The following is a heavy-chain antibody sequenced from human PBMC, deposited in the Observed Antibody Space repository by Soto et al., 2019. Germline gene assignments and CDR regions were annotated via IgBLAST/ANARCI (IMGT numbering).Heavy chain of an antibody. D-gene: IGHD2-21*02. CDR1: GYTFTSYG. CDR3: ARTINVVVTATPFDY. CDR2: IDPNNGNT. Sequence: QVQLVQTGAEVKKPGASVKVSCKASGYTFTSYGISWVRQAPGQGLEYLGWIDPNNGNTNYAQQLQGRVTMTTDTSTSIAYMERRGLISDDTAVYYCARTINVVVTATPFDYWGQGTLVTVSS. J-gene: IGHJ4*02. V-gene: IGHV1-18*01.